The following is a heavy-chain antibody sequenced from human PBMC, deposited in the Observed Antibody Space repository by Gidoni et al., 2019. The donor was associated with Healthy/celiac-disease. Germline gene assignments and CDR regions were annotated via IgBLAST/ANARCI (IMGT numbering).Heavy chain of an antibody. CDR1: GYSISSGYY. J-gene: IGHJ6*02. CDR3: ARAESPGYGMDV. Sequence: QVQLQESGPGLVKPSETLSLTCTVSGYSISSGYYWGWIRQPPGKGLEWIGSIYHSGSTYYNPSLKSRVTISVDTSKNQFSLKLSSVTAADTAVYYCARAESPGYGMDVWGQGTTVTVSS. CDR2: IYHSGST. V-gene: IGHV4-38-2*02. D-gene: IGHD3-10*01.